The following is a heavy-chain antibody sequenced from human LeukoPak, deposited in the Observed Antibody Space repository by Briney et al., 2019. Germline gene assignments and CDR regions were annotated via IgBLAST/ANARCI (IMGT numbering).Heavy chain of an antibody. Sequence: PGGSLRLSCAASGFTFSSYAMSWVRQAPGKGLEWVSAIRGSGGSTYYADSVKGRFTISRDNSKNRLYLQMNSLRAEDTAVYYCAKGGDCGLCCYYYMDVWGKGTTVTVSS. D-gene: IGHD2-21*01. J-gene: IGHJ6*03. V-gene: IGHV3-23*01. CDR2: IRGSGGST. CDR1: GFTFSSYA. CDR3: AKGGDCGLCCYYYMDV.